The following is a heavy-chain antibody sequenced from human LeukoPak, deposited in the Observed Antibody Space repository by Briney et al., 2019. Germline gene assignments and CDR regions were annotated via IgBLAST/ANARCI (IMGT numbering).Heavy chain of an antibody. Sequence: ASVKVSCKVSGYTLTELSMHWVRQAPGKGLAWMGGFDPEDGETIYAQKFQGRVTMTEDTSTDTAYMELSSLRSEDTAVYYCATLYSSGWYYFDYWGQGTLVTVSS. CDR2: FDPEDGET. J-gene: IGHJ4*02. CDR3: ATLYSSGWYYFDY. CDR1: GYTLTELS. V-gene: IGHV1-24*01. D-gene: IGHD6-19*01.